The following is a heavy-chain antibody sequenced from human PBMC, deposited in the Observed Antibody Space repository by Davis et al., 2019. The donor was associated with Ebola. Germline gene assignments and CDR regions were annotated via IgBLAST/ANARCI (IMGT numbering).Heavy chain of an antibody. CDR2: ISSSSSYI. D-gene: IGHD3-10*01. CDR1: GFTFSSYS. Sequence: PGGSLELSCAASGFTFSSYSMNWVRQAPGKGLEWVSSISSSSSYIYYADSVKGRFTISRDNAKNSLYLQMNSLRAEDTAVYYCAREWVQGGNYYFDYWGQGTLVTVSS. V-gene: IGHV3-21*01. CDR3: AREWVQGGNYYFDY. J-gene: IGHJ4*02.